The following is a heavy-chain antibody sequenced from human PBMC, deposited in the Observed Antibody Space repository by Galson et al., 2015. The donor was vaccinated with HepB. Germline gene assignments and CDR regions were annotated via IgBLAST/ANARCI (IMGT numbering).Heavy chain of an antibody. CDR2: IYYSGST. D-gene: IGHD4-17*01. J-gene: IGHJ4*02. CDR3: ARQEPGRVTTLSY. Sequence: SETLSLTCTVSGGSISSSSYYWGWIRQPPGKGLEWIGSIYYSGSTYYNPSLKSRVTISVDTSKNQFSLKLSSVTAADTAVYYCARQEPGRVTTLSYWGQGTLVTVSS. CDR1: GGSISSSSYY. V-gene: IGHV4-39*01.